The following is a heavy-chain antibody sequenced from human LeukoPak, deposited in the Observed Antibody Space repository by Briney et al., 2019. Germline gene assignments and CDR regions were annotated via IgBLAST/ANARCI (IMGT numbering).Heavy chain of an antibody. CDR2: IYSGGST. J-gene: IGHJ4*02. Sequence: GGSLRLSCAASEFSVGSNYMTWVRQAPGKGLEWVSLIYSGGSTYYADSVKGRFTISRDNAKNSLYLQMNSLRAEDTAVYYCARGSGYFDYWGQGTLVTVSS. V-gene: IGHV3-66*01. CDR3: ARGSGYFDY. CDR1: EFSVGSNY. D-gene: IGHD1-26*01.